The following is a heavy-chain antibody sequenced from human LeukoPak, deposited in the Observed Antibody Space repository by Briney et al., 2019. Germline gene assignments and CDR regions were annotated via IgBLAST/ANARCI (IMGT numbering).Heavy chain of an antibody. D-gene: IGHD2-15*01. Sequence: PSETLSLTCTVSGGSISSGSYYWSWIRQPAGKGLEWIGRIYTSGSTNYNPSLKSRVTISVDTSKNQFSLKLSSVTAADTAVYYCAKSHSIVVVVAATHCGQGTLVTVSS. CDR1: GGSISSGSYY. J-gene: IGHJ4*02. V-gene: IGHV4-61*02. CDR2: IYTSGST. CDR3: AKSHSIVVVVAATH.